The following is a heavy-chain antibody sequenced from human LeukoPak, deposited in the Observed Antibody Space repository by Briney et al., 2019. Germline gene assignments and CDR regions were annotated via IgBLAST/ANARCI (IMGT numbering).Heavy chain of an antibody. CDR1: GFTFSDHY. CDR3: ARLGIAPRDFDY. CDR2: SRDKGNRYTT. Sequence: GGSLRLSCAAAGFTFSDHYIDWVRQAPGKGLEWVGRSRDKGNRYTTAYAASVRGRFTISRDDSKNSLYLQMNSLKIEDTAVYYCARLGIAPRDFDYWGQGTLVTVSS. J-gene: IGHJ4*02. V-gene: IGHV3-72*01. D-gene: IGHD6-6*01.